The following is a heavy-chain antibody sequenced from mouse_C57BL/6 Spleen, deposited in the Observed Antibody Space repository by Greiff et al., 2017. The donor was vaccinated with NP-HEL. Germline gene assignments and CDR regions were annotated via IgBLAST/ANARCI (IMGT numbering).Heavy chain of an antibody. Sequence: QVQLQQSGPELVKPGASVKISCKASGYSFTSYYLHWVKQRPLQGLAWIGWLYPGSGNTKYTEKFTGKATLTSATSSSTACMQLSSLTSDDSAVYYCARGYGKGGFDYWGQGTTLTVSS. CDR2: LYPGSGNT. CDR1: GYSFTSYY. D-gene: IGHD2-10*02. V-gene: IGHV1-66*01. J-gene: IGHJ2*01. CDR3: ARGYGKGGFDY.